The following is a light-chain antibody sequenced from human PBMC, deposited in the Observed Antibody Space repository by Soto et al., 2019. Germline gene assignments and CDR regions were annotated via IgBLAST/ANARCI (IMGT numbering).Light chain of an antibody. Sequence: QSVLTQAASVSGSPGQSITISCTGTSSDVGGYNYVSWYQQHPGKAPKLMIYEVSNRPPGVSNRFSGSKSGNTPSLASSGLQAEDEAHYYCSSYTSSSTGVFGPGTKVTVL. CDR2: EVS. CDR3: SSYTSSSTGV. J-gene: IGLJ1*01. V-gene: IGLV2-14*01. CDR1: SSDVGGYNY.